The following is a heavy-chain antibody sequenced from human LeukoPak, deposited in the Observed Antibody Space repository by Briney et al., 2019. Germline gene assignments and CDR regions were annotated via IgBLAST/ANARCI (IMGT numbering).Heavy chain of an antibody. CDR1: GFTFRSYG. V-gene: IGHV3-33*01. CDR2: IWYDGSNK. CDR3: ATGYCSSTSCLYYMDV. Sequence: GGPLRLSCAASGFTFRSYGMLWVRQAPGKGLEGVAVIWYDGSNKYYADSVKGRFTISRDNSKSTLYPQMNRLRAEDTAVYYCATGYCSSTSCLYYMDVWGKGTTVTVSS. D-gene: IGHD2-2*03. J-gene: IGHJ6*03.